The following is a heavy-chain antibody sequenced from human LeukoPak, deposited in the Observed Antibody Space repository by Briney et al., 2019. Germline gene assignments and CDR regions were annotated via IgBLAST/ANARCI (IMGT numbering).Heavy chain of an antibody. CDR3: ARVEGSSSTIDY. CDR1: GGSISSSNW. CDR2: IYHSGST. Sequence: PSETLSLTCAVSGGSISSSNWWNWVRQPPGKGLEWIGEIYHSGSTNYNPSLKSRVTISVDKSKNQFSLQLISVTAADTAVYYCARVEGSSSTIDYWGQGTLVTVSS. D-gene: IGHD6-13*01. V-gene: IGHV4-4*02. J-gene: IGHJ4*02.